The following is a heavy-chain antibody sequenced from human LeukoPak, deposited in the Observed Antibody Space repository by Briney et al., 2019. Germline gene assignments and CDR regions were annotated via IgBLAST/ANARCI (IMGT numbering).Heavy chain of an antibody. CDR3: AKDRGLVATIEGFDY. J-gene: IGHJ4*02. CDR2: IWYDGSNK. CDR1: GFTFRSYG. V-gene: IGHV3-33*06. Sequence: GKSLRLSCAASGFTFRSYGMHWVRQAPGKGLEWVAVIWYDGSNKYYGDSVKGRFTISRDNSKNTLYLQMNSLRAEDTAVYYCAKDRGLVATIEGFDYWGQGTLVTVSS. D-gene: IGHD5-12*01.